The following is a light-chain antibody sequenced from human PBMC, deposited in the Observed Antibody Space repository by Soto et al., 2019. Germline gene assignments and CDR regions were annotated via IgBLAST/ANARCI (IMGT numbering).Light chain of an antibody. J-gene: IGLJ1*01. Sequence: QSALTQPPSASGAPGQRVTISCSGSASNIGMDPVNWYQEVPGTAHKLLIYENNPRPSGVPDRFSGSKSGAYSSLVISGLQSEDEAEYFCVEWDGSLSGLVFG. CDR3: VEWDGSLSGLV. CDR1: ASNIGMDP. CDR2: ENN. V-gene: IGLV1-44*01.